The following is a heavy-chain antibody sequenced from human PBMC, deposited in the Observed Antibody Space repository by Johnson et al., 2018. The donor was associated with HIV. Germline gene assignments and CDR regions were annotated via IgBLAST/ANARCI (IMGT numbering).Heavy chain of an antibody. CDR2: IGTAGDT. CDR3: AKSNPMIVVVDAFDI. V-gene: IGHV3-13*01. CDR1: GFTFSSYD. D-gene: IGHD3-22*01. Sequence: VQLVESGGGLVQPGGSLRLSCAASGFTFSSYDMHWVRQATGKGLEWVSAIGTAGDTYYPGSVKGRFTLSRDNSKNTLYLQMNSLRAEDTAVYYCAKSNPMIVVVDAFDIWGQGTMVTVSS. J-gene: IGHJ3*02.